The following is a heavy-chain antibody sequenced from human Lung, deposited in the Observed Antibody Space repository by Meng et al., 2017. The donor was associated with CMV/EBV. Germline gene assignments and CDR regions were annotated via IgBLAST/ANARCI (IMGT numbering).Heavy chain of an antibody. CDR1: GFSFGTYG. Sequence: SCAASGFSFGTYGMHWVRQAPGKGLEWVSFIRYGGSNTYYADSVKGRFSISRDNSENMLYLQMGSLRPEDTAVYYCAKGLSNDDSWGGVDHWGQAXLVTVSS. J-gene: IGHJ4*02. CDR3: AKGLSNDDSWGGVDH. D-gene: IGHD3-3*01. V-gene: IGHV3-30*02. CDR2: IRYGGSNT.